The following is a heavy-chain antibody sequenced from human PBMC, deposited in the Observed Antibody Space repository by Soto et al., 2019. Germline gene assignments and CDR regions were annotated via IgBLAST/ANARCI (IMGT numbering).Heavy chain of an antibody. V-gene: IGHV4-31*03. J-gene: IGHJ4*02. Sequence: QVQLQESGPGLVKPSQTLSLTCTVSGTSISSGGYYWSWIRQLPGKDLVWIVYIYYSGTTLYNPSLKSRITISVDTSKNQFSLNLSSVTAADTAVYYCARDRSPGRAFYWGQGILFTVSS. CDR1: GTSISSGGYY. CDR3: ARDRSPGRAFY. D-gene: IGHD1-26*01. CDR2: IYYSGTT.